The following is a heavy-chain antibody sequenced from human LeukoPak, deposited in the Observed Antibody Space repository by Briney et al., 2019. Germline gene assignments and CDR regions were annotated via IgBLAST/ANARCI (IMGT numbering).Heavy chain of an antibody. D-gene: IGHD4-17*01. J-gene: IGHJ4*02. CDR1: GFTFSSYE. V-gene: IGHV3-48*03. Sequence: GGSLTLSCAASGFTFSSYEKNWVRQGQAPGKELDSNISSSGSTIHYADSVKGRFTISRDNAKHSLYLQMNSLRAEDTAVYYCARVADTGTILDLGLGPYYFDYWGQGTLVTVSS. CDR3: ARVADTGTILDLGLGPYYFDY. CDR2: ISSSGSTI.